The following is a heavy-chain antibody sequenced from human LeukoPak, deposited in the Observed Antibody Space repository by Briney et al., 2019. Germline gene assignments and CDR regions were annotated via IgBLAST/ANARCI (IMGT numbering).Heavy chain of an antibody. D-gene: IGHD2-15*01. CDR2: ISWNSGSI. J-gene: IGHJ4*02. Sequence: GGSLRLSCAASGFTFDDYGMPWVRQAPGKGLEWVSGISWNSGSIGYADSVKGRLTISRDNAKNSLYLQMNSLRAEDTALYYCAKGSCSGGSCYSPAFDYWGQGTLVTVSS. V-gene: IGHV3-9*01. CDR3: AKGSCSGGSCYSPAFDY. CDR1: GFTFDDYG.